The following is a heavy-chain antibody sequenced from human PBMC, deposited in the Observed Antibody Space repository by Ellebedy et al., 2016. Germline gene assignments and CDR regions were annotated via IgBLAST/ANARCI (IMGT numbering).Heavy chain of an antibody. CDR1: GFTFDDYA. J-gene: IGHJ4*02. D-gene: IGHD2-15*01. Sequence: SLKISXAASGFTFDDYAIHWVRQAPGKGLEWVSGISWNSNSKEYADSVKGRFTISRDNAKNSVHLEMNSLRAEDTALYYCAKGRESFLVAFTSFDHWGQGALVTVSS. CDR2: ISWNSNSK. CDR3: AKGRESFLVAFTSFDH. V-gene: IGHV3-9*01.